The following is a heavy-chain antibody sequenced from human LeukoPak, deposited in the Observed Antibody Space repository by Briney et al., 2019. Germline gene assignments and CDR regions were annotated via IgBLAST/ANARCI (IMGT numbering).Heavy chain of an antibody. CDR2: IKQDGSEK. D-gene: IGHD2-15*01. Sequence: QPGGSLRLSCAASGFTFSSYWMSWVRQAPGKGLEWVANIKQDGSEKYYVDSVKGRFTISRDNAKNSLYLQMNSLRAEDTAVYYCARGPVPGSSSYYYMDVWGKGTTVTVSS. CDR1: GFTFSSYW. J-gene: IGHJ6*03. V-gene: IGHV3-7*01. CDR3: ARGPVPGSSSYYYMDV.